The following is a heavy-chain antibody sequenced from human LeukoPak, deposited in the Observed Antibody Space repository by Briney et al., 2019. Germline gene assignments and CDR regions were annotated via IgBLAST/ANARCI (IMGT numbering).Heavy chain of an antibody. CDR1: GGSISSSNW. J-gene: IGHJ6*03. CDR2: IYHSGST. Sequence: PSETLSLTCAVSGGSISSSNWWSWVRQPPGKGLEWIGEIYHSGSTNYNPSLKSRVTISVDKSKNQFSLKLSSVTAADTAVYYCARAQSYYYYYMDVWGKGTTVTVSS. CDR3: ARAQSYYYYYMDV. V-gene: IGHV4-4*02.